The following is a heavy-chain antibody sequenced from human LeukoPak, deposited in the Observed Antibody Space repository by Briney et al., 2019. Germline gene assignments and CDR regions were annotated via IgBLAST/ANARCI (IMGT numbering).Heavy chain of an antibody. D-gene: IGHD6-19*01. CDR1: GFTFSNYA. V-gene: IGHV3-23*01. CDR2: ISANGAGT. J-gene: IGHJ4*02. CDR3: AKDSGNSGWYVDN. Sequence: GGSLRLSCAASGFTFSNYAMRWFRQAPGKGLEWVSSISANGAGTYYADSVKGRFTISRDNPKNTVYLQMNSLRAEDTAVYYCAKDSGNSGWYVDNWGQGTLVTVSP.